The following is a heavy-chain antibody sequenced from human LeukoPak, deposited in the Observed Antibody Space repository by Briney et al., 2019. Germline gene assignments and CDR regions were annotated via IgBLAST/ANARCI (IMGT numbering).Heavy chain of an antibody. V-gene: IGHV3-7*01. CDR2: IKQDGSEK. CDR1: GFTFSSYW. Sequence: GGSLRLSCAASGFTFSSYWMGWVRQAPGKGLEWVANIKQDGSEKYYVDSVKGRFTISRDNAKNSLYLQMNSLRAEDTAVYYCARDTPLYDFWSGYYVDYWGQGTLVTVSS. J-gene: IGHJ4*02. D-gene: IGHD3-3*01. CDR3: ARDTPLYDFWSGYYVDY.